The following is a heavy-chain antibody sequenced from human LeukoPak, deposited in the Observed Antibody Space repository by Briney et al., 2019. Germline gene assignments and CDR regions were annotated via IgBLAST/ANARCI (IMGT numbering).Heavy chain of an antibody. CDR2: INPRSGDT. D-gene: IGHD6-19*01. J-gene: IGHJ3*01. CDR1: GYTFTSYG. CDR3: AKVQWLADDIFDF. V-gene: IGHV1-2*06. Sequence: ASVKVSCKASGYTFTSYGISWVRQAPGQGLEWMGRINPRSGDTNYAQRFQGRVTMTSDTSISTGYMELTRLESDDTAVYYCAKVQWLADDIFDFWGQGTMITVSS.